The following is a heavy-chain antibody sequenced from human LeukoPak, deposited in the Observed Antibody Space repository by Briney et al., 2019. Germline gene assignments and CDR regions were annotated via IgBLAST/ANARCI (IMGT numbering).Heavy chain of an antibody. J-gene: IGHJ6*02. Sequence: PPGGSLRLSCAASGFTFDDYAMHWLRQAPGKGLEWVSGISWNSGSIGYADSVKGRFTISRDNAKNSLYLQMNSLRAEDTALYYCAKASRSLYYYGMDVWGQGTTVTVSS. CDR3: AKASRSLYYYGMDV. CDR1: GFTFDDYA. V-gene: IGHV3-9*01. CDR2: ISWNSGSI.